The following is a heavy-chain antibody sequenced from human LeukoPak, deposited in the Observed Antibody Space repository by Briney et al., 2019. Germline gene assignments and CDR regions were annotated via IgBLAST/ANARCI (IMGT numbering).Heavy chain of an antibody. V-gene: IGHV4-59*01. J-gene: IGHJ4*02. D-gene: IGHD3-10*01. Sequence: SETLSLTCTVSGGSISYYHWSWIRQPPGKGREWIWYIYDSGTTNYNPSLKSRVTISEDTSKNQFSLKLNSMTAADTAVYYCARGTEYFFDSWGQGTLVTVSS. CDR2: IYDSGTT. CDR3: ARGTEYFFDS. CDR1: GGSISYYH.